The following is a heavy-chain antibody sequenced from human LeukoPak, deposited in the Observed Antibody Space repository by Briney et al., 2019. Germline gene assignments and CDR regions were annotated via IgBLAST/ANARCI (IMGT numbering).Heavy chain of an antibody. Sequence: GSPRLSCAASGFTFSSYAMSWVRQAPGKGLEWVSAISGSGGSTYYADSVKGRFTISRDNSKNTLYLQMNSLRAEDTAVYYCARSGAFNYGMDVWGQGTTVTVSS. CDR1: GFTFSSYA. CDR2: ISGSGGST. J-gene: IGHJ6*02. CDR3: ARSGAFNYGMDV. V-gene: IGHV3-23*01. D-gene: IGHD3-3*01.